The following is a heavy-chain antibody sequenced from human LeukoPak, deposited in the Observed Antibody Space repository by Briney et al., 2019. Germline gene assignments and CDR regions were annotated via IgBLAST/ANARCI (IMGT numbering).Heavy chain of an antibody. CDR3: ARDPTYDFWSGYDY. D-gene: IGHD3-3*01. J-gene: IGHJ4*02. CDR2: INPNSGGT. V-gene: IGHV1-2*02. CDR1: GYTFTGYY. Sequence: ASVKVSCKASGYTFTGYYMHWVRQAPGQGLEWMGWINPNSGGTNYAQKFHGRVTMTRDTSISTAYMELSRLRSDDTAVYYCARDPTYDFWSGYDYWGQGTLVTVSS.